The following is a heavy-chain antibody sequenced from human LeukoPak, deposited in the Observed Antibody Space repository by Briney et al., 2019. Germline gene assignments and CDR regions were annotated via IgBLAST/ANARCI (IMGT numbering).Heavy chain of an antibody. V-gene: IGHV4-34*01. CDR3: ARDRDDDPNSSWYRSGLNWFDP. CDR2: IYYSGST. D-gene: IGHD6-13*01. J-gene: IGHJ5*02. CDR1: GGSFSGYY. Sequence: PSETLSLTCAVYGGSFSGYYWGWIRQPPGKGLEWIGSIYYSGSTYYNPSLKSRVTISVDTSKKQFSLKLSSVTAADTAVYYCARDRDDDPNSSWYRSGLNWFDPWGQGTLVTVSS.